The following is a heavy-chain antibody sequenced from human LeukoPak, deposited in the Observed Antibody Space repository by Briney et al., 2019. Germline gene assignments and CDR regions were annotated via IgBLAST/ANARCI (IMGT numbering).Heavy chain of an antibody. V-gene: IGHV3-7*01. CDR3: ARTIEMATISYFDY. CDR1: GFTFSSYW. CDR2: IKQDGSEK. D-gene: IGHD5-24*01. J-gene: IGHJ4*02. Sequence: GGSLRLSCAASGFTFSSYWMSWVRQAPGKGLEWVANIKQDGSEKYYVDSVKGRFTISRDNAKNSLCLQMNSLRAEDTAVYYCARTIEMATISYFDYWGQGTLVTVSS.